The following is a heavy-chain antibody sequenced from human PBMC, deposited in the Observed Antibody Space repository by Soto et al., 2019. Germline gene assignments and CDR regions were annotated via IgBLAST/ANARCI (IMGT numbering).Heavy chain of an antibody. CDR3: ARGLMGYSSGWYTPNAIQGFDY. V-gene: IGHV4-34*01. Sequence: PSETLSLTCAVYGGSFSGYYWSWIRQPPGKGLEWIGEINHSGSTNYNPSLKSRVTISVDTSKNQFSLKLSSVTAADTAVYYCARGLMGYSSGWYTPNAIQGFDYWGQGTLVTVSS. D-gene: IGHD6-19*01. CDR1: GGSFSGYY. J-gene: IGHJ4*02. CDR2: INHSGST.